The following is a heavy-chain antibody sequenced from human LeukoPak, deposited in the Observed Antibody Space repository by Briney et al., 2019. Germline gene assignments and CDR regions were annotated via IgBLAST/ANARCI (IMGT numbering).Heavy chain of an antibody. Sequence: GGSLRLSCADSGFTLSRLWMNWVRQAPGKGLEWVANINPDGGEKYYMDSVEGRFTISRDNARNSLYLQMNSLRAEDTALYYCAKDIGDTAMVDYWGQGTLVTVSS. CDR1: GFTLSRLW. V-gene: IGHV3-7*03. CDR3: AKDIGDTAMVDY. CDR2: INPDGGEK. J-gene: IGHJ4*02. D-gene: IGHD5-18*01.